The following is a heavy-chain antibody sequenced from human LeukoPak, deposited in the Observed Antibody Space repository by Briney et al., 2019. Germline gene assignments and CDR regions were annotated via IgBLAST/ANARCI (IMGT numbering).Heavy chain of an antibody. CDR2: IYYSGST. J-gene: IGHJ6*02. Sequence: KPSETLSLTCTVSAVSISSYYWSWIRQPPGKGLEWIGYIYYSGSTNYNPSLKSRVTISVDTSKNQFSLKLSSVTAADTAVYYCARVGGSGSYYYAMDVWGQGTTVTVSS. D-gene: IGHD3-10*01. V-gene: IGHV4-59*01. CDR1: AVSISSYY. CDR3: ARVGGSGSYYYAMDV.